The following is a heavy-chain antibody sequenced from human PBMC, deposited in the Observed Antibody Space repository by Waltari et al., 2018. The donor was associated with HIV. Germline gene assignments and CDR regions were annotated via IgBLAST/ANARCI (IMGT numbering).Heavy chain of an antibody. CDR3: ARDRIAVTGSYYYGMDV. J-gene: IGHJ6*02. CDR2: INPKSDGT. CDR1: GYTFTGYY. V-gene: IGHV1-2*02. D-gene: IGHD6-19*01. Sequence: QVQLVQSGAEVKKPGASVKVSCTPSGYTFTGYYIHWERQAPGQGLEWMGWINPKSDGTNYAQKFQGRVTMTRDTSTSTAYMELSRLRSDDTALYYCARDRIAVTGSYYYGMDVWGQGTTVTVSS.